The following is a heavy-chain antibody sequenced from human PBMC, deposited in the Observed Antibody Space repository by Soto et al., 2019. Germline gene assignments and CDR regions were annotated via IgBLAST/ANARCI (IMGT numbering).Heavy chain of an antibody. CDR3: AHRVLRTVFALVTTAAIYFDF. Sequence: QITLNESGPTVVRPTETLTLTCRFSGFSLTTSGVGVGWIRQSPGKAPEWLALIYWEDDKRYSASLKSRLTNTKDNTKNQVVLTVSDLAPTDTATYYCAHRVLRTVFALVTTAAIYFDFWGQGTPVAVSS. CDR1: GFSLTTSGVG. D-gene: IGHD3-3*01. J-gene: IGHJ4*02. CDR2: IYWEDDK. V-gene: IGHV2-5*02.